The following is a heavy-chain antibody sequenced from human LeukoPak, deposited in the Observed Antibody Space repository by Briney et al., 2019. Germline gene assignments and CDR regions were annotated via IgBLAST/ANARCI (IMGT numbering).Heavy chain of an antibody. CDR1: GGSISSYY. Sequence: SETLSLTCTVSGGSISSYYWSWIRQPPGKGLEWIGYIYYSGSTNYNPSLKSRVTISVDTSKNQFSLKLSSVTAADTAVYYCARGRRSTYTGGRLLGFDYWGQGTLVTVSS. CDR2: IYYSGST. J-gene: IGHJ4*02. V-gene: IGHV4-59*01. CDR3: ARGRRSTYTGGRLLGFDY. D-gene: IGHD2-2*01.